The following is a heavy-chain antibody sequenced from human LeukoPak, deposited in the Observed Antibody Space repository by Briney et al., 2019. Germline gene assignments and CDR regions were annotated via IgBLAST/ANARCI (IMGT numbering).Heavy chain of an antibody. CDR2: ISYDGSNK. CDR3: ARDLDIVVVPAAPEFDY. CDR1: GFTSSSYA. J-gene: IGHJ4*02. Sequence: GRSLRLSCAASGFTSSSYAMHWVRQAPGKGLEWVAVISYDGSNKYYADSVKGRFTISRDNSKNTLYLQMNSLRAEDTAVYYCARDLDIVVVPAAPEFDYWGQGTLVTVSS. D-gene: IGHD2-2*03. V-gene: IGHV3-30*01.